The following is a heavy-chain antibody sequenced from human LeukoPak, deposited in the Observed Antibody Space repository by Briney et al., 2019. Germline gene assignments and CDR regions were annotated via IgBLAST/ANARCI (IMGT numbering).Heavy chain of an antibody. J-gene: IGHJ4*02. CDR2: ISYDGSNK. Sequence: GGSLRLSCAASGFTFSSYGMHWVRQAPGKGLEWVAVISYDGSNKYYADFVKGRLTISRDNSKNTLYLQMNSLRAEDTAVYYCATQLHAGYSSGWYFDYWGQGTLVTVSS. CDR1: GFTFSSYG. CDR3: ATQLHAGYSSGWYFDY. V-gene: IGHV3-30*03. D-gene: IGHD6-19*01.